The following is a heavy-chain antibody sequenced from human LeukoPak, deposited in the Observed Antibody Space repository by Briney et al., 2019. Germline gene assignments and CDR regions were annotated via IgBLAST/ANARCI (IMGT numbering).Heavy chain of an antibody. J-gene: IGHJ4*02. D-gene: IGHD1-26*01. V-gene: IGHV6-1*01. CDR2: TYYRSKWYY. CDR3: ARGPVGGSTIFDY. Sequence: SQTLSLTRAISGDSVSSNSAAWNWIRQSPSRGLEWLGRTYYRSKWYYDYAVAVKSRISINPDTSKNQFSLQLSSVTPEDTAVYYCARGPVGGSTIFDYWGQGTLVTVSS. CDR1: GDSVSSNSAA.